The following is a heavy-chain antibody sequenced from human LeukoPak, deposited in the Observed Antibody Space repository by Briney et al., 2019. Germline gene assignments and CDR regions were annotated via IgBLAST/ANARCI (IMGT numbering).Heavy chain of an antibody. CDR3: ARSPYSSSWVFDY. V-gene: IGHV4-59*01. J-gene: IGHJ4*02. D-gene: IGHD6-13*01. Sequence: SETLSLTCTVSGGSISSYYWSWIRQPPAKGQEWIGYIYYSGSTNYNPSLKSRVTISVDTSKNQFSLKLSSVTAADTAVYYCARSPYSSSWVFDYWGQGTLVTVSS. CDR1: GGSISSYY. CDR2: IYYSGST.